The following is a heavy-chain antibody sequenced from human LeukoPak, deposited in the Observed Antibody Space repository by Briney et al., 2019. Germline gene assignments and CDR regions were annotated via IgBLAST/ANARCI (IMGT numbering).Heavy chain of an antibody. V-gene: IGHV4-4*07. J-gene: IGHJ4*02. Sequence: ASETLSLTCTVSGGSISGCYWSWVRQPAGKGLEWIGRIYTSGSTNYNPSLESRVTISVDTSKNQFFLKLSSVTAADTAVYYCARIGHQNLDYWGQGTLVTVSS. CDR2: IYTSGST. CDR1: GGSISGCY. D-gene: IGHD1-14*01. CDR3: ARIGHQNLDY.